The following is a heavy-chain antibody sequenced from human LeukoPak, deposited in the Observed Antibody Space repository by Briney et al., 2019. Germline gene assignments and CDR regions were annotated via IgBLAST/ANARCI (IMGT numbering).Heavy chain of an antibody. CDR1: GFTFSSYW. CDR3: ARARDYGDYVNWFDP. V-gene: IGHV3-74*01. D-gene: IGHD4-17*01. J-gene: IGHJ5*02. CDR2: INSDGSTT. Sequence: PGGSLRPSCAASGFTFSSYWMHWVRQTPGKGLVWVSRINSDGSTTSYADSVKGRFTISRDNAKNTLYLQMSSLRAEDTAVYYCARARDYGDYVNWFDPWGQGTLVTVSS.